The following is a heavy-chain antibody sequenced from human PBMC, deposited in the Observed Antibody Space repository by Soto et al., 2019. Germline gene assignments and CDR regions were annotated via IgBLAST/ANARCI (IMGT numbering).Heavy chain of an antibody. CDR2: IIPILGIA. CDR3: ARDRGGRYCDRPPSFDP. CDR1: GGTFSSYT. Sequence: QVQLVQSGAEVKKPGSSVKVSCKASGGTFSSYTISWVRQAPGQGLEWMGRIIPILGIANYAQKFQGRVTITADKTTSTAYMELSSLRSEDTAVYYGARDRGGRYCDRPPSFDPWGQGTLVTVAS. V-gene: IGHV1-69*08. D-gene: IGHD3-9*01. J-gene: IGHJ5*02.